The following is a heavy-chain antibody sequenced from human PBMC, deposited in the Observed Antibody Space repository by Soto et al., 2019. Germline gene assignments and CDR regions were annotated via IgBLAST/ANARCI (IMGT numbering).Heavy chain of an antibody. Sequence: WESLKIPCKGSGYSFTNYWISWVRQMPGKGLEWMGRIDPSDSYTSYSPSFQGHVTISADKSINTAYLQWSSLKASDTAMYYCARFRTAVYGMDVWGQGTTVTVSS. CDR3: ARFRTAVYGMDV. CDR2: IDPSDSYT. V-gene: IGHV5-10-1*01. D-gene: IGHD2-21*02. J-gene: IGHJ6*02. CDR1: GYSFTNYW.